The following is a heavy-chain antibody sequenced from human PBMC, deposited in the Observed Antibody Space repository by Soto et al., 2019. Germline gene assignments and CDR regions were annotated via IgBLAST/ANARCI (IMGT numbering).Heavy chain of an antibody. D-gene: IGHD2-15*01. J-gene: IGHJ5*02. CDR2: INPKSGNT. V-gene: IGHV1-2*02. Sequence: QVQLVQSGAEVKKPGASVKVSCKASGYTFTDFYIHWVRQAPGQGLEWMGWINPKSGNTKYGQKFQARVTMTRDTSISTAYMEVSRLTSDDTAVYYCAKDPQASYNWFDPWGQGTLVTVSS. CDR3: AKDPQASYNWFDP. CDR1: GYTFTDFY.